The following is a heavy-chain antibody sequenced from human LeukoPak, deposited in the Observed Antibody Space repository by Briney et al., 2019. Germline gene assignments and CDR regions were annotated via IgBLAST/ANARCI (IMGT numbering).Heavy chain of an antibody. CDR2: IRYDGTNK. Sequence: PGRSLRLSCAASGFTFSSYAMHWVRQAPGKGLEWVAFIRYDGTNKNYVDSVEGRFTISRDNSKDTLYLQMNSLRTDDTAVYYCAKDGSSTWYDYWGQGTLVTVSS. J-gene: IGHJ4*02. CDR1: GFTFSSYA. D-gene: IGHD6-13*01. CDR3: AKDGSSTWYDY. V-gene: IGHV3-30*02.